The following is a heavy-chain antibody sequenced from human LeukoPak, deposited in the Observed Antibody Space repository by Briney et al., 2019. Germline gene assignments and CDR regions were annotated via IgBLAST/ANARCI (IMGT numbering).Heavy chain of an antibody. CDR1: GFTFSSYA. Sequence: GGSLRLSCAASGFTFSSYAMHWVRQAPGKGLEWVAVISYDGSNKYYADSVKGRLTISRGNSKNTLYLQMNSLRAEDTAVYYCAREEYYYDSSGYYGFDYWGQGTLVTVSS. V-gene: IGHV3-30-3*01. CDR2: ISYDGSNK. CDR3: AREEYYYDSSGYYGFDY. J-gene: IGHJ4*02. D-gene: IGHD3-22*01.